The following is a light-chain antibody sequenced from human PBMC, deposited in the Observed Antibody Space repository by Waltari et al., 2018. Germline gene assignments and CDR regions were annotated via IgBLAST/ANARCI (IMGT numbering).Light chain of an antibody. J-gene: IGLJ2*01. V-gene: IGLV2-8*01. CDR1: SSDVGGYNY. CDR2: EVS. Sequence: QSALTQPPSASGSPGQSVTISCTGTSSDVGGYNYVSWYRQHPGKAPDLMIFEVSKRPAGVPDRFSGSKSGNTASLTVSGLQAEDEADYYCSSDAGSNSFDVVFGGGTKLTVL. CDR3: SSDAGSNSFDVV.